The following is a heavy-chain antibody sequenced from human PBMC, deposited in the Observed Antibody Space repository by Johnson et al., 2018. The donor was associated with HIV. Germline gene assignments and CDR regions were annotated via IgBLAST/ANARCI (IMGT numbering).Heavy chain of an antibody. V-gene: IGHV3-7*01. D-gene: IGHD1-1*01. J-gene: IGHJ3*02. CDR1: GFTVSTYH. Sequence: MLLVESGGGLIQPGESLRLSCAASGFTVSTYHMSWVRQAPGKGLEWVANIKPDGSEKYYVDSVKGRFTISSDNAKNSLYLQMNSLRAEDTAVYYCARDPDGTTGTTYPDAAFDIWGQGTMVTVSS. CDR3: ARDPDGTTGTTYPDAAFDI. CDR2: IKPDGSEK.